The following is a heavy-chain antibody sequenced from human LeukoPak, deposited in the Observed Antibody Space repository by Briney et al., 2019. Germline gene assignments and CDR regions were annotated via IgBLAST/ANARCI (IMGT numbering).Heavy chain of an antibody. Sequence: SETLSLTCAVSICSISRGYYWGWIRQPPGKGLEWIGSIHHSGSTYYNPSLKSRVTISVDTSNNQFSLKLTSVTAADTALYYCARINGDYLIDYWGQGSLVTVSS. D-gene: IGHD4-17*01. CDR3: ARINGDYLIDY. CDR2: IHHSGST. CDR1: ICSISRGYY. J-gene: IGHJ4*02. V-gene: IGHV4-38-2*01.